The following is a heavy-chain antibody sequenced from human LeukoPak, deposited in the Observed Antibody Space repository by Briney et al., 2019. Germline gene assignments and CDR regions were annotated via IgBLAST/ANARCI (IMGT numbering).Heavy chain of an antibody. Sequence: ASVKVSCKASGYTFTSYGISWVRQAPGQGLEWMGWISAYNGNTNYAQKLQGRVTMTTDTSTSTAYMELRSLRSDDTAVYYCARDLYCTNGVCYLRPYYFDYWGQGTLVTVST. D-gene: IGHD2-8*01. CDR3: ARDLYCTNGVCYLRPYYFDY. V-gene: IGHV1-18*01. CDR1: GYTFTSYG. J-gene: IGHJ4*02. CDR2: ISAYNGNT.